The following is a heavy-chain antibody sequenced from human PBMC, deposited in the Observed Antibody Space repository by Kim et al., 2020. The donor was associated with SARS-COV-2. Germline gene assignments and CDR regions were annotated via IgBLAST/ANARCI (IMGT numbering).Heavy chain of an antibody. D-gene: IGHD3-9*01. CDR2: IYYSGST. Sequence: SETLSLTCTVSGGSISSYYWSWIRQPPGKGLEWIGYIYYSGSTNYNPSLKSRGTISVDTSKNQFSLKLSSVTAADTAVYYCARMVTIFWSYGMDVWGQGTTVTVSS. J-gene: IGHJ6*02. CDR3: ARMVTIFWSYGMDV. CDR1: GGSISSYY. V-gene: IGHV4-59*13.